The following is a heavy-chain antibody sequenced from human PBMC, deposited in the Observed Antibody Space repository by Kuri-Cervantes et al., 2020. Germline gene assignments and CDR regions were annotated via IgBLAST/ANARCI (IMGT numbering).Heavy chain of an antibody. V-gene: IGHV3-43D*04. Sequence: GESLKISCAASGFTFDDYAMHWVRQAPGKGLEWVSLISWDGGSTYYADSVKGRFTISRDNAKKLLFLQMTSLRAEDTAVYYCARIAARSDAFDIWGQGTRVTVSS. CDR3: ARIAARSDAFDI. J-gene: IGHJ3*02. D-gene: IGHD6-6*01. CDR2: ISWDGGST. CDR1: GFTFDDYA.